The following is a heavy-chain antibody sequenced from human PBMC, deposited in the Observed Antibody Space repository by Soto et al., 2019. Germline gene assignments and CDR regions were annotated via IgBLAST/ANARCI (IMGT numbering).Heavy chain of an antibody. CDR2: IYFSGSP. CDR1: GVSISNTSYY. CDR3: ARHGSY. Sequence: QLQLQESGPGLVKPSETLSLTCSVSGVSISNTSYYWGWIRQPPGKGLEWVGTIYFSGSPFYNPSLKSRVTISIDTSKNQFSLRLSSVTAADTAVYYCARHGSYWGQGTLVTVSS. J-gene: IGHJ4*02. V-gene: IGHV4-39*01.